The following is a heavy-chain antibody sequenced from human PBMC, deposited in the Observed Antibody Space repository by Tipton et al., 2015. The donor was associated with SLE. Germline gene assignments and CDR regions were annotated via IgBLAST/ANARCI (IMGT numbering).Heavy chain of an antibody. V-gene: IGHV4-61*09. D-gene: IGHD6-13*01. Sequence: TLSLTCTVSGGSITSGNYFWTWIRQPAGKGLEWIGNIYSSGSANSNPPLESRVTISTDTSKNQFSLKLTSVTAADTAVYYCARVENPLYSSSWYKGYFDLWGRGTLVTVSS. J-gene: IGHJ2*01. CDR2: IYSSGSA. CDR3: ARVENPLYSSSWYKGYFDL. CDR1: GGSITSGNYF.